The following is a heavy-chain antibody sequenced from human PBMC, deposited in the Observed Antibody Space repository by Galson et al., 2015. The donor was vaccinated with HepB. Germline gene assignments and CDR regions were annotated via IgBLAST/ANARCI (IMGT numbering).Heavy chain of an antibody. CDR3: AATSRRITMVRGVRPGPQNPFDY. J-gene: IGHJ4*02. D-gene: IGHD3-10*01. V-gene: IGHV1-46*04. CDR2: INPSGGST. Sequence: SVKVSCKASGYTFTSYGISWVRQAPGQGLEWMGIINPSGGSTSYAQKLQGRVTMTRDTSTSTVYMELSSLKASDTAMYYCAATSRRITMVRGVRPGPQNPFDYWGQGTLVTVSS. CDR1: GYTFTSYG.